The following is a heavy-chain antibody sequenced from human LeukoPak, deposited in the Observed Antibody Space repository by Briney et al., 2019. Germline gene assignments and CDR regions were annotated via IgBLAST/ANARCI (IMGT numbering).Heavy chain of an antibody. CDR2: MNPNSGNT. D-gene: IGHD6-19*01. V-gene: IGHV1-8*01. J-gene: IGHJ4*02. CDR3: AREEWLVGGNFDY. Sequence: ASVKVSCKASGYTFTSYDINWVRQATGQGLEWMGWMNPNSGNTGYAQKFQGRVTMTRNTSIGTAYMELSSLRSEDTAVYYCAREEWLVGGNFDYWGQGTLVTVSS. CDR1: GYTFTSYD.